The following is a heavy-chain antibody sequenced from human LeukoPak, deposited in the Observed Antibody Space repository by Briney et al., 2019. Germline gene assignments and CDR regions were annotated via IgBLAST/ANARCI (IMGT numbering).Heavy chain of an antibody. CDR1: GGSFSGYY. Sequence: SETLSLTCAVYGGSFSGYYWSWIRQPPGKGLEWIGEINHSGSTNYNPSLKSRVTISVDTSKNQFSLKLSSVTAADTAVYYCGRGGGSSSTVYYYYGMAVWGKGPRVPVS. CDR3: GRGGGSSSTVYYYYGMAV. CDR2: INHSGST. D-gene: IGHD1-26*01. V-gene: IGHV4-34*01. J-gene: IGHJ6*04.